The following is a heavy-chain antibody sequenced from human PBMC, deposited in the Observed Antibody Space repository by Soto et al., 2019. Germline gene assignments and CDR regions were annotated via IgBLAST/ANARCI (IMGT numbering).Heavy chain of an antibody. CDR2: ISVSGNYT. CDR3: ARDASPTY. Sequence: HPXGSLRLSCAASVFTFSSYAMNCVRHSPGKWLEWVSVISVSGNYTYYADSVKGRFTISRDSSKNMLILQMNSLRAEDTAVYYSARDASPTYWSTGPPVTLXS. J-gene: IGHJ4*01. V-gene: IGHV3-23*01. CDR1: VFTFSSYA. D-gene: IGHD2-2*01.